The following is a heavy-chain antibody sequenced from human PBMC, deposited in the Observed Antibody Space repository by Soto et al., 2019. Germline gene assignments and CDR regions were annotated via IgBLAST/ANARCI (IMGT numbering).Heavy chain of an antibody. CDR2: ISYDGSNK. J-gene: IGHJ4*02. CDR3: AKDGTYIAAAKYDY. CDR1: GFTFSSYG. Sequence: QVQLVESGGGVVQPGRSLRLSCAASGFTFSSYGMHWVRQAPGKGLEWVAVISYDGSNKYYADSVKGRFTISRDNSKNTLYLQMNSLRAEDTAVYYCAKDGTYIAAAKYDYWGQGTLVTVSS. V-gene: IGHV3-30*18. D-gene: IGHD6-13*01.